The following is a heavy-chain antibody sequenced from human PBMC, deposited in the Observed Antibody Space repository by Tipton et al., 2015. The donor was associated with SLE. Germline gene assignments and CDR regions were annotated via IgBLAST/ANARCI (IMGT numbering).Heavy chain of an antibody. D-gene: IGHD1-7*01. J-gene: IGHJ4*02. V-gene: IGHV4-59*08. CDR2: ISYTGST. Sequence: TLSLTCTVSGGSISGYYWSWIRQSPGKGLEWIGYISYTGSTTFNPSLKSRVTISLDTSKNNFSLKLNSVTAADTAIYYCARGNWNYQSYWGQGTLVTVSS. CDR1: GGSISGYY. CDR3: ARGNWNYQSY.